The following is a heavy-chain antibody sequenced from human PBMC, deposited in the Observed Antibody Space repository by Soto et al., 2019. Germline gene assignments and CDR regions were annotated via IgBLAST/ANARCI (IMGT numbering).Heavy chain of an antibody. CDR2: INAGNGNT. V-gene: IGHV1-3*01. CDR3: ARDCYYYYMDV. Sequence: GASVKVSCKASGYTFTSYGISWVRQAPGQRLEWMGWINAGNGNTKYSQKFQGRVTITRDTSASTAYMELSSLRSEDTAVYYCARDCYYYYMDVWGKGTTVTVSS. CDR1: GYTFTSYG. J-gene: IGHJ6*03.